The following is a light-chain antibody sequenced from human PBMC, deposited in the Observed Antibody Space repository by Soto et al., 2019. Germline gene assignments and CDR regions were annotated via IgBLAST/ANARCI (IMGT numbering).Light chain of an antibody. CDR3: QHRSNWPLT. CDR2: DAS. Sequence: EIVLTQSPATLALSPGERATLSCRASQSVSSYLAWYQQKPGQAPRLLIYDASNRATGIPARFSGSGSGTDFTLTISSLEPEDFAVYYCQHRSNWPLTFGGGTKVEIK. CDR1: QSVSSY. V-gene: IGKV3-11*01. J-gene: IGKJ4*01.